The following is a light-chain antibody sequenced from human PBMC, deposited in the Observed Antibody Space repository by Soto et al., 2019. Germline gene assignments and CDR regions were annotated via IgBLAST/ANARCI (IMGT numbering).Light chain of an antibody. CDR2: EVT. V-gene: IGLV2-8*01. Sequence: QSALTQPPSASGSPGQSVTIPCTGTSSDVGGYDHVSWYQQHPGKAPKLMIYEVTKRPAGVPDRLSGSKSGNTASLTVSGLQAEDEADYFCSSDAGNYNYVFGTGTKLTVL. CDR1: SSDVGGYDH. CDR3: SSDAGNYNYV. J-gene: IGLJ1*01.